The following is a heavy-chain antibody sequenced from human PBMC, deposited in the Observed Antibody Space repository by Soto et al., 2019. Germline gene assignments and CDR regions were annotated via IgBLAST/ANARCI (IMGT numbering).Heavy chain of an antibody. D-gene: IGHD3-10*01. CDR2: VNPIVGMS. V-gene: IGHV1-69*02. J-gene: IGHJ4*02. CDR3: ATSDGSASTNFAS. Sequence: QVHLVQSGAEVKKPGSSVKVSCTASGGTFNSYTLNWVRQAPGQRLEWVGRVNPIVGMSTSASEFHGRVTMTADKSTNTASMGLSGLKSEDTAASGCATSDGSASTNFASWGQGTLVTVSS. CDR1: GGTFNSYT.